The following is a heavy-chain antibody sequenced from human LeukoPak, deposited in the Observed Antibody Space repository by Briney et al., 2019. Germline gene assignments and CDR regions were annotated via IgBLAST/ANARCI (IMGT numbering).Heavy chain of an antibody. CDR1: GGSISSYY. CDR2: IYYSGST. J-gene: IGHJ3*02. Sequence: SETLSLTCTVSGGSISSYYWSWIRQPPGKGLEWIGYIYYSGSTNYNPSLKSRVTISVDTSKNQFSLKLGSVTAADTAVYYCARYSYGLYDAFDIWGQGTMVTVSS. V-gene: IGHV4-59*01. CDR3: ARYSYGLYDAFDI. D-gene: IGHD5-18*01.